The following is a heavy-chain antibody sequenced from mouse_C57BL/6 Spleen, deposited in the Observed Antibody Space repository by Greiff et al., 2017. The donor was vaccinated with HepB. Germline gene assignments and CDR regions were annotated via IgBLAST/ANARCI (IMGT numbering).Heavy chain of an antibody. Sequence: VQLQQPGAELVMPGASVKLSCKASGYTFTSYWMHWVKQRPGQGLEWIGELDPSDSYTNYNQKFKGKSTLTVDKSSSTAYMQLSSLTSEDSAVYYCARHDGNYEFAHWGQGTLVTVSA. D-gene: IGHD2-1*01. CDR2: LDPSDSYT. CDR1: GYTFTSYW. CDR3: ARHDGNYEFAH. J-gene: IGHJ3*01. V-gene: IGHV1-69*01.